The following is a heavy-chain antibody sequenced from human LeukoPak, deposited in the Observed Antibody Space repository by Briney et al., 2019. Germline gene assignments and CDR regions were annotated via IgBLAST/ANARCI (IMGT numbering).Heavy chain of an antibody. J-gene: IGHJ2*01. Sequence: ASVKVSCKTSGYSFSNYDINWVRQATGQGLEWMGWMSPNSGKTGYAQKFQGRVTMTRNTSISTAYMELSSLRSEDTAVYYCARSTNYYDSSGYYWYFDLWGRGTLVTVSS. V-gene: IGHV1-8*02. CDR2: MSPNSGKT. CDR1: GYSFSNYD. CDR3: ARSTNYYDSSGYYWYFDL. D-gene: IGHD3-22*01.